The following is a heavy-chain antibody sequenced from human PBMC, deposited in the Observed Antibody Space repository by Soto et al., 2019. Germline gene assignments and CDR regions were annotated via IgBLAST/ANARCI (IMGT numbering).Heavy chain of an antibody. CDR2: IDPSDSYT. V-gene: IGHV5-10-1*01. CDR3: ARGATIGTTDWFDP. D-gene: IGHD1-1*01. CDR1: GYHFTHHW. J-gene: IGHJ5*02. Sequence: GEALKIFCKGSGYHFTHHWLSWVGQMPGKGLEWMGRIDPSDSYTNYSPSFQGHVTISADKSISTAYLQWSSLKASDTAIYYCARGATIGTTDWFDPWGQGTLVTVSS.